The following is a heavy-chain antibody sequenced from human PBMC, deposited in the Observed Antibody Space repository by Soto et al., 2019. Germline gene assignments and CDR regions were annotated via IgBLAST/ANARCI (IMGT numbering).Heavy chain of an antibody. CDR1: GGSISSGGYY. CDR2: INHSGST. V-gene: IGHV4-34*01. J-gene: IGHJ4*02. CDR3: ARGLITGSHYSGGWYSFDS. D-gene: IGHD6-19*01. Sequence: SETLSLTCAVSGGSISSGGYYWSWIRQPPGKGLEWIGEINHSGSTNYNPSLKSRVTISVHTSNSQFSLELSSVTAADTAVYYCARGLITGSHYSGGWYSFDSWGQGTQVTVS.